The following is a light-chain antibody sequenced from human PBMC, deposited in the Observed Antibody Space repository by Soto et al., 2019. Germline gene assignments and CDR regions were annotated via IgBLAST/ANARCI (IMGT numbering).Light chain of an antibody. Sequence: QSVLTQPASVPGSPGQSISISCTGTSSDVGGYNYVSWYQQHPGKAPKLMIYEVSNRPSGVSNRFSGSKSGNTASLTISGLQAEDEADYYCSSSTSTNTYVFGTGTKVTVL. CDR2: EVS. CDR3: SSSTSTNTYV. V-gene: IGLV2-14*01. CDR1: SSDVGGYNY. J-gene: IGLJ1*01.